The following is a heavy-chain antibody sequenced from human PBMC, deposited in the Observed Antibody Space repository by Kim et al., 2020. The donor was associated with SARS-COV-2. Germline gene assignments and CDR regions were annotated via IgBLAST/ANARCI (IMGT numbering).Heavy chain of an antibody. D-gene: IGHD3-22*01. Sequence: VKGRFTISRDNSKNTLYLQMNSLRAEDTGMYYCAKDSGDSRGWRPWYFDRWGQGTLVTVS. V-gene: IGHV3-23*01. J-gene: IGHJ4*02. CDR3: AKDSGDSRGWRPWYFDR.